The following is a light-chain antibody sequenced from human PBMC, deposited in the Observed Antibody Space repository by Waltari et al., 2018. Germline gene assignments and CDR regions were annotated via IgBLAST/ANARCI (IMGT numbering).Light chain of an antibody. CDR1: SSNIGAGYD. CDR3: QSYDSSLSGFVV. V-gene: IGLV1-40*01. CDR2: GNR. J-gene: IGLJ2*01. Sequence: QSVLTQPPSVSGAPGQRVTISCTGSSSNIGAGYDVHWYQQLPGTAPKLLIYGNRKRPTGVAERFCGSKSGASASLAITGRQAEDEADYYCQSYDSSLSGFVVFGGGTKLTVL.